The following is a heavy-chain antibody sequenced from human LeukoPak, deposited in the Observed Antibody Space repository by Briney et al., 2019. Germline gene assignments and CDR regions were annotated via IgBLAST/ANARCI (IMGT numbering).Heavy chain of an antibody. Sequence: GGSLRLSCAASGFTFSSYGMHWVRQAPGKGLEWVAFIRYDGSNKYYADSVKGRFTISRDNSKRTLDLQMSSLRAEDTAVYFCAKDLSGFFDHWGQGTLVTVSS. CDR2: IRYDGSNK. D-gene: IGHD3-10*01. CDR3: AKDLSGFFDH. J-gene: IGHJ4*02. CDR1: GFTFSSYG. V-gene: IGHV3-30*02.